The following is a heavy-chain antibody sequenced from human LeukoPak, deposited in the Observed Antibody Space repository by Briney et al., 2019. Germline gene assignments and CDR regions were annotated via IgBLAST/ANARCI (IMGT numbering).Heavy chain of an antibody. CDR3: AKDIKAGGYDYWGNSDY. J-gene: IGHJ4*02. CDR2: ISWNSGSI. Sequence: GGSLRLSCAASGFTFDDYAMHWVRQAPGKGLEWVSSISWNSGSIGYADSVKGRFTISRDNARNSLYLQMNSLRGEDTAFYYCAKDIKAGGYDYWGNSDYWGQGTLVTVSS. V-gene: IGHV3-9*01. CDR1: GFTFDDYA. D-gene: IGHD5-12*01.